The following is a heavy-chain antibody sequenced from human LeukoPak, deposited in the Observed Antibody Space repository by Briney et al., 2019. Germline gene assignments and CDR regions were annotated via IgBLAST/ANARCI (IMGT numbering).Heavy chain of an antibody. Sequence: GGSLRLSCAASALTVSSNYMSWVRQAPGKGLEWASVIYSGGSTYYADSVKGRFTISRDNSKNTLYLQMNSLRAEDTAVYYCARATYYYDSSGYYVFYFDNWGQGTLVTVSS. CDR2: IYSGGST. CDR3: ARATYYYDSSGYYVFYFDN. V-gene: IGHV3-53*01. CDR1: ALTVSSNY. D-gene: IGHD3-22*01. J-gene: IGHJ4*02.